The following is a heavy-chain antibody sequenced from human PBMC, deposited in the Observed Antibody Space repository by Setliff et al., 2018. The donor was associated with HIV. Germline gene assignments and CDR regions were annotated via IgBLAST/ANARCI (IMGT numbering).Heavy chain of an antibody. D-gene: IGHD1-1*01. Sequence: SETLSLTCAVYGVYGVYRDQYSWSWIRQPPGQGLEWIGEINNDGGTAFSPSLTGRLTMSLDKSKNQFSLNLRSVTAADTAVYYCARETSVTPVGLDHWGQGTLVTVSS. J-gene: IGHJ1*01. V-gene: IGHV4-34*01. CDR1: GVYRDQYS. CDR2: INNDGGT. CDR3: ARETSVTPVGLDH.